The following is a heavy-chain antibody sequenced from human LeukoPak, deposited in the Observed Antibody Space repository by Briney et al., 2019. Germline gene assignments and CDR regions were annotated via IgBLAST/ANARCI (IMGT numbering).Heavy chain of an antibody. Sequence: MPSETLSLTCAVYGGSFSGYYWSWIRQPPGKGPEWIGEINHSGSTNYNPSLKSRVTISVDTSKNQFSLKLSSVTAADTAVYYCARGLYYYDSRGRLGYWGQGTLVTVSS. CDR2: INHSGST. D-gene: IGHD3-22*01. V-gene: IGHV4-34*01. J-gene: IGHJ4*02. CDR1: GGSFSGYY. CDR3: ARGLYYYDSRGRLGY.